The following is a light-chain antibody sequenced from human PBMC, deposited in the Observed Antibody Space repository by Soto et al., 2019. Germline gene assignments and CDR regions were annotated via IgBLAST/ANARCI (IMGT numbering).Light chain of an antibody. CDR1: SSNIGAGYD. V-gene: IGLV1-40*01. CDR2: GNS. CDR3: QSYDSSLSGSYV. Sequence: QAVVTQPPSVSGAPGQRVTISCTGSSSNIGAGYDVHRNQQLPGTAPKLLIYGNSNRPSGVPDRFSGSKSGTSASLAITGLQAEDEADYYCQSYDSSLSGSYVFGTGTKLTVL. J-gene: IGLJ1*01.